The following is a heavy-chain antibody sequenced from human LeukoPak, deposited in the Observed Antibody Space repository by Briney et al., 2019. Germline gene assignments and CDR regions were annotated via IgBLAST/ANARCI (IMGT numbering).Heavy chain of an antibody. V-gene: IGHV1-69*06. CDR3: ASQLDYGDYKGSYYYYYYYMDV. D-gene: IGHD4-17*01. CDR2: IIPIFGTA. CDR1: GGTFSSYA. Sequence: SVKVSCKASGGTFSSYAISWVRQAPGQGLEWMGGIIPIFGTANYAQKFQGRVTITADKSTSTAYMELSSLRSEDAAVYYCASQLDYGDYKGSYYYYYYYMDVWGKGTTVTVSS. J-gene: IGHJ6*03.